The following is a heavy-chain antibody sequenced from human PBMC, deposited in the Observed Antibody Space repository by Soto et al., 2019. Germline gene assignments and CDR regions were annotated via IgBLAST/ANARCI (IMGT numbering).Heavy chain of an antibody. CDR2: ITRDGYNK. Sequence: PGGSLRLSCAVSGFIFKNYALNWVRQAPGKGLEWVASITRDGYNKYYADSVKGRFTISRDNSKNTLSLQMTALRVEVSAVYYCARSPPVYSSSSWTFDYWGQGTLVTVSS. J-gene: IGHJ4*02. CDR1: GFIFKNYA. CDR3: ARSPPVYSSSSWTFDY. V-gene: IGHV3-30*04. D-gene: IGHD6-13*01.